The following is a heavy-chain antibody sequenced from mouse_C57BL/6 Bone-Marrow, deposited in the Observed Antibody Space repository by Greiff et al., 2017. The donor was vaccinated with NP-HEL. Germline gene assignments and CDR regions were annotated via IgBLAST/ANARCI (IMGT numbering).Heavy chain of an antibody. CDR1: GYTFTDYY. J-gene: IGHJ4*01. D-gene: IGHD2-4*01. V-gene: IGHV1-26*01. Sequence: VQLQQSGPGLVKPGASVKISCKASGYTFTDYYMNWVKQSHGKSLEWIGDINPSNGGTSYNQKFKGKATLTVDKSSSSAYMELRSLTSEDSAVDYCAGATYYDYDGAMDYWGQGTAVTVSS. CDR2: INPSNGGT. CDR3: AGATYYDYDGAMDY.